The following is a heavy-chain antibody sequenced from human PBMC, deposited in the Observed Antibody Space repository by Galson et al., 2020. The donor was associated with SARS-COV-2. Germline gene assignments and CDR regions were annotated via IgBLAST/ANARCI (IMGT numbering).Heavy chain of an antibody. V-gene: IGHV4-61*01. CDR2: IYYSGST. CDR3: AIIERDTAMDPSGSYYYGMDV. Sequence: SETLSLTCTVSGGSVSSGSYYWSWIRQPPGKGLEWIGYIYYSGSTNYNPSLKSRVTISVDTSKNQFSLKLSSVTAADTAVYYCAIIERDTAMDPSGSYYYGMDVWGQGTTVTVSS. D-gene: IGHD5-18*01. J-gene: IGHJ6*02. CDR1: GGSVSSGSYY.